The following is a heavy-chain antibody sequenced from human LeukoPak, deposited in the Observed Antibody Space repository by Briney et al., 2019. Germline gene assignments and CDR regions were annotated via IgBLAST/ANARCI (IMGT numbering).Heavy chain of an antibody. Sequence: KPSETLSLTCTVSGGSISSYYWSWIRQPPGKGLEWIGFIYYSGSTNYNPSLKSRVTISVDTSKNQFSLKLSSVTAADTAVYYCARHTSGLNFDYWGQGTLVTVSS. CDR2: IYYSGST. J-gene: IGHJ4*02. CDR1: GGSISSYY. CDR3: ARHTSGLNFDY. D-gene: IGHD6-19*01. V-gene: IGHV4-59*08.